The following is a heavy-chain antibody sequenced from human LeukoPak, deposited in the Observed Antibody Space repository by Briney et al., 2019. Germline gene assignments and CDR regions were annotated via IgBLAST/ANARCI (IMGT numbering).Heavy chain of an antibody. Sequence: GGSLRLSCAASGFTVTNNDMNWVRQAPGKGLEWVSVITSGGSTYFANSVKGRFTVSRDNSKNTLSLQMNSLRVEDTAVYYCARDLISGPATHDSWGQGALVTVSS. D-gene: IGHD2-15*01. CDR1: GFTVTNND. J-gene: IGHJ4*02. CDR3: ARDLISGPATHDS. V-gene: IGHV3-66*01. CDR2: ITSGGST.